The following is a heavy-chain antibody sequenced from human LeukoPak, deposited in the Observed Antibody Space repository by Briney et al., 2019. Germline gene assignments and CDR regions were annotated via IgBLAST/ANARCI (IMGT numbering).Heavy chain of an antibody. Sequence: SETLSLTCTVSGGSISSYYWSWIRQPPGKGLEWIGYIYYSGSTNYNPSLKSRVTISVDTSKNQFSPKLSSVTAADTAVYYCARFGRGGYYYMDVWGKGTTVTVSS. J-gene: IGHJ6*03. CDR2: IYYSGST. D-gene: IGHD3-16*01. V-gene: IGHV4-59*01. CDR1: GGSISSYY. CDR3: ARFGRGGYYYMDV.